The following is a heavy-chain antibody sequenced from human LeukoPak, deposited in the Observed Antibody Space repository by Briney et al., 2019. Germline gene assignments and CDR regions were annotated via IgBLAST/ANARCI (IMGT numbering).Heavy chain of an antibody. J-gene: IGHJ3*01. Sequence: PSETLSLTCTVSGGSISSYYWSWIRQPPGKGLEWIGYIYYIGSTNYNPSLKSRVTISVDTSKNQFSLKLSSVTAADTAVYYCARDNLAAAGDDNFDLWGQGTMVTVSS. CDR1: GGSISSYY. D-gene: IGHD6-13*01. CDR3: ARDNLAAAGDDNFDL. V-gene: IGHV4-59*01. CDR2: IYYIGST.